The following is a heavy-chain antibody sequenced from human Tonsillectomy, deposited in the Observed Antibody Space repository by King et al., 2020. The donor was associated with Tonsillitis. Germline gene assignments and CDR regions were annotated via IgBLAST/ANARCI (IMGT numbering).Heavy chain of an antibody. Sequence: QLQESGPGLVKPSETLSLTCTVSGGSISSYYWSWIRQPPGKGLEWIGYIYYSGSTNYNPSLKSRVTISVDTSKNQFSLKLSSVTAADTAVYYCARIEGYNPPNWFDPWGQGTLVTVSS. D-gene: IGHD5-24*01. J-gene: IGHJ5*02. CDR3: ARIEGYNPPNWFDP. CDR2: IYYSGST. V-gene: IGHV4-59*01. CDR1: GGSISSYY.